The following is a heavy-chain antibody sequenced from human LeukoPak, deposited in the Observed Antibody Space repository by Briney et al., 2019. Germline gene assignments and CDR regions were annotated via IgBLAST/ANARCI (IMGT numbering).Heavy chain of an antibody. CDR2: ISGSGGST. CDR3: ARGGELLRPADY. D-gene: IGHD1-26*01. V-gene: IGHV3-23*01. J-gene: IGHJ4*02. Sequence: PGGSLRLSCAASGFTFSSYTMNWVRQAPGKGLEWVSAISGSGGSTYYADSVKGRFTISRDNSKNTLYLQMNNLRAEDTAVYYCARGGELLRPADYWGQGTLVTVSS. CDR1: GFTFSSYT.